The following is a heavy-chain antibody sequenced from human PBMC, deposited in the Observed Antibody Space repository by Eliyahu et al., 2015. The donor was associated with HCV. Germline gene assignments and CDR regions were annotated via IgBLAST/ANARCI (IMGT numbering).Heavy chain of an antibody. J-gene: IGHJ4*02. CDR2: IFSNXEK. CDR1: GFSLRNARMG. V-gene: IGHV2-26*01. Sequence: QVTLKESGPVLVXPTETXTLTXTVSGFSLRNARMGVSWIRQPPGKXLEWLAHIFSNXEKSYSTSLKSRLTISKDTSKSQVVLTMTNMDPVDTATYYCARMAAAAGTGFFDYWGQGTLVTVSS. D-gene: IGHD6-13*01. CDR3: ARMAAAAGTGFFDY.